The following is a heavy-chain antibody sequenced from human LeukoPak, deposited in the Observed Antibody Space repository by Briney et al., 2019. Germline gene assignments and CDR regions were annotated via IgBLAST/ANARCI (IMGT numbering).Heavy chain of an antibody. D-gene: IGHD6-13*01. CDR3: ARTYGSSGLGYFDL. V-gene: IGHV4-4*02. CDR1: GGSISSFNW. J-gene: IGHJ2*01. CDR2: IYHGGST. Sequence: PSGTLSLTCAVSGGSISSFNWWSWVRQSPGEGLEWIGEIYHGGSTNYNPSLKSRVAMSVDRSRNQFSLRLNSVTAADTAVYYCARTYGSSGLGYFDLWGRGTLVTVSS.